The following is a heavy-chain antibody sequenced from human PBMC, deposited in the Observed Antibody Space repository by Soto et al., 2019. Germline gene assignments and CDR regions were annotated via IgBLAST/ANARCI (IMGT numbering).Heavy chain of an antibody. D-gene: IGHD1-26*01. CDR1: AYTFTSYW. Sequence: EVQLVQSGAEVKKPGESLKISCKGSAYTFTSYWIGWVRQMPGKGLEWMGIIYPGDSDTRYSPSFQGQVTISADKSISTAYLQWKSLEASAAAMYYCARRAVGSEYFEYWGQGTLVTVSS. CDR3: ARRAVGSEYFEY. V-gene: IGHV5-51*03. CDR2: IYPGDSDT. J-gene: IGHJ1*01.